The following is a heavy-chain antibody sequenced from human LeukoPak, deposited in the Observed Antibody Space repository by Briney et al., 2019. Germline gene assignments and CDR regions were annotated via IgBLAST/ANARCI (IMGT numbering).Heavy chain of an antibody. J-gene: IGHJ4*02. V-gene: IGHV3-48*01. CDR3: VRDKDWGFDS. Sequence: GGSLRLSCAASGFTFTTYSMNGLRQAPGKGLEWVSHMGIGTSTIGYADSVKGRFTISRDNAKNSVHLQMSNLRVDDSAVYYCVRDKDWGFDSWGQGTLVTVSS. CDR1: GFTFTTYS. CDR2: MGIGTSTI. D-gene: IGHD7-27*01.